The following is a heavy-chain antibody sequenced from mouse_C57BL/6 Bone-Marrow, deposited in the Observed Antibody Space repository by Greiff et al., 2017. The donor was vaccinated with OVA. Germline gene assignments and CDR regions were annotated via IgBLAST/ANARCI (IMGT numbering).Heavy chain of an antibody. CDR1: GFSFNTYA. CDR3: VRHDGDYYGSTWFAY. D-gene: IGHD1-1*01. Sequence: EVQVVESGGGLVQPKGSLKLSCAASGFSFNTYAMNWVRQAPGKGLEWVARIRSKSNNYATYYADSVKDRFTISRDDSESMLYLQMNNLKTEDTAMYYCVRHDGDYYGSTWFAYWGRGTLVTVSA. V-gene: IGHV10-1*01. J-gene: IGHJ3*01. CDR2: IRSKSNNYAT.